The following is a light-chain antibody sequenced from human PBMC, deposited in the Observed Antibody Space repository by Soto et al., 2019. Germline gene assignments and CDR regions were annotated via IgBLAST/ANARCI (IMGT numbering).Light chain of an antibody. V-gene: IGLV1-40*01. Sequence: QSVLTQPPSVSGAPGQRVTISCTGNSSNLGAGYAVHWYQHLPGAAPKLLIYANNNRPSGVPDRFSGSKSGTSASLAIAGLQADDEGDYYCAAWDDSLNGPVFGGGTKVTVL. CDR3: AAWDDSLNGPV. CDR1: SSNLGAGYA. J-gene: IGLJ3*02. CDR2: ANN.